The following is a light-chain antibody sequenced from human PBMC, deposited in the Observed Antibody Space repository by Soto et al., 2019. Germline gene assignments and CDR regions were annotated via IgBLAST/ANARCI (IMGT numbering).Light chain of an antibody. J-gene: IGLJ2*01. CDR1: SSDVGGYNY. CDR3: SSHTSSNTHVV. CDR2: EVS. V-gene: IGLV2-14*01. Sequence: QSALTQPASVSGSPGQSITISCTGTSSDVGGYNYVSWYQQYPGKAPKLMIYEVSNRPSGVSNRFPGSKSGNTASLTISGLQAEDEADYYCSSHTSSNTHVVFGGGTKVTVL.